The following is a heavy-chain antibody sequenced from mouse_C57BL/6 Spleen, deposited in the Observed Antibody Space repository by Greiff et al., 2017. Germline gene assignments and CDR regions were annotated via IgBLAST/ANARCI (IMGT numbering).Heavy chain of an antibody. CDR2: IYPRSGNT. V-gene: IGHV1-81*01. CDR1: GYTFTSYG. CDR3: ARSLSNYDDYYAMDY. D-gene: IGHD2-5*01. Sequence: QVQLKESGAELARPGASVKLSCKASGYTFTSYGISWVKQRTGQGLEWIGEIYPRSGNTYYNEKFKGKATLTADKSSSTAYMELRSLTSEDSAVYFCARSLSNYDDYYAMDYWGQGTSVTVSS. J-gene: IGHJ4*01.